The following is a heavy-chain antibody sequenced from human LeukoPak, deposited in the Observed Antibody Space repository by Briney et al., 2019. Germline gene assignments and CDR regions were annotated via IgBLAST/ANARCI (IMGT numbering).Heavy chain of an antibody. J-gene: IGHJ2*01. CDR2: ISTSGST. V-gene: IGHV4-4*09. CDR1: GGSISSYY. CDR3: ARNNDHCSGGSCYGNYWYFDL. D-gene: IGHD2-15*01. Sequence: SETLSLTCTVSGGSISSYYWSWIRQPPGKGKEWIGYISTSGSTNSNPSLKSRVTISVDTCKNHFSLTLSSVTAADTAVYYCARNNDHCSGGSCYGNYWYFDLWGRGTLVTVSS.